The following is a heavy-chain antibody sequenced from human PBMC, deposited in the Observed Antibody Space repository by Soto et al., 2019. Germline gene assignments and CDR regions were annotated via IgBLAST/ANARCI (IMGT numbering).Heavy chain of an antibody. J-gene: IGHJ5*01. D-gene: IGHD3-16*01. CDR1: GYTFTSYD. Sequence: QVQLVQSGAEVKKPGASVKVSCKASGYTFTSYDINWVRQATGHGLEWMGWMNPYSGNTGYAQKFQGRVTMTRNTYISTSYLELRSLWSEVTAVYCCARERGGTSDSWGQATLVSV. CDR2: MNPYSGNT. CDR3: ARERGGTSDS. V-gene: IGHV1-8*01.